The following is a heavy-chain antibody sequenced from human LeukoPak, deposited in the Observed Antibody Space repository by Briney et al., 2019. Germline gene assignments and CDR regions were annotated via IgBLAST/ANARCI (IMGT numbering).Heavy chain of an antibody. CDR3: AKGVVVAPDVTPFDY. V-gene: IGHV3-23*01. D-gene: IGHD2-2*01. CDR2: ISGRGASK. J-gene: IGHJ4*02. CDR1: GLTFNNYA. Sequence: GGSLRLSCAVSGLTFNNYAMSWVRQAPGKGLEWVSGISGRGASKYYADSVKGRFAISRDNSKNTLYLQMNSLRAEDTAVYYCAKGVVVAPDVTPFDYWGQGTLVTVSS.